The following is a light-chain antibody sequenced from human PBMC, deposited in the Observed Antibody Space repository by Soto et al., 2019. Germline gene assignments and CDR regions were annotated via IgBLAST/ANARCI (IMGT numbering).Light chain of an antibody. J-gene: IGKJ1*01. CDR3: QQHDNFSPAT. Sequence: IQMTQSPSSLSASAGDRVTISCRASQGIRNALGWYQQKPGKPPKVLIYGASNIQSGVPPRFSGSGSGTDFTLAISSLQPEDFATYFCQQHDNFSPATFGQGTKVDIK. V-gene: IGKV1-6*01. CDR1: QGIRNA. CDR2: GAS.